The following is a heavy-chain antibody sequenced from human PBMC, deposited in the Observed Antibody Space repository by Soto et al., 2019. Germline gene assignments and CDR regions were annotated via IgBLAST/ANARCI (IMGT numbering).Heavy chain of an antibody. D-gene: IGHD3-22*01. V-gene: IGHV3-23*01. CDR3: AKKLNPSIVMIGSGYDY. CDR2: ISGSGGST. J-gene: IGHJ4*02. Sequence: GESLKISCAASGFTFSSYAMSWVRQAPGKGLEWVSAISGSGGSTYYADSVKGRFTISRDNSKNTLYLQMNSLRAEDTAVYYCAKKLNPSIVMIGSGYDYWGQGTLVTVSS. CDR1: GFTFSSYA.